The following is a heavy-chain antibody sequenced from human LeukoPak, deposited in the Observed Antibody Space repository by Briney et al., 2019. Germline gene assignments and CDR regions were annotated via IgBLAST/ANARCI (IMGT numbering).Heavy chain of an antibody. D-gene: IGHD3-16*01. J-gene: IGHJ1*01. CDR1: GFSFSDYD. Sequence: GGSLRLSCSASGFSFSDYDMNWLRQAPGKGLEWVSAISGRSSHVYYGESVKGRFTISRDNAKNSLYLKLDSLGVEATAVYYCGRAFPPLRTSSAGDLWGQGTLVTVSS. V-gene: IGHV3-21*01. CDR2: ISGRSSHV. CDR3: GRAFPPLRTSSAGDL.